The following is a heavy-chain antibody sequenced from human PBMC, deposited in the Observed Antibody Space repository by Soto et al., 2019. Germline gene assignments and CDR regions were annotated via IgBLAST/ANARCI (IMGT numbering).Heavy chain of an antibody. Sequence: HPGGSLRLSCAASGFTFSSYGMHWVRQAPGKGLEWVAVISYDGSNKYYADSVKGRFTISRDNSKNTLYLQMNSLRAEDTAVYYCAKDLLTRYCSSTSCSRGFDYWGQGTLVTVSS. CDR3: AKDLLTRYCSSTSCSRGFDY. CDR1: GFTFSSYG. D-gene: IGHD2-2*01. CDR2: ISYDGSNK. J-gene: IGHJ4*02. V-gene: IGHV3-30*18.